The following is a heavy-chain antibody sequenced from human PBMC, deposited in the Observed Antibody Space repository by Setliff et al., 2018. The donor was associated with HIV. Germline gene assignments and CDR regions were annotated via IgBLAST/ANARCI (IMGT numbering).Heavy chain of an antibody. V-gene: IGHV3-21*01. D-gene: IGHD3-22*01. Sequence: PVGSLRLSCAASGFTFSSYSMNWVRQAPGKGLEWVSFISPSGTYIHYADSLKGRFTISRDNAKNSLYLQMNSLRAEDTAVYYCARDPPWNYDSSGYPYYFDYWGQGTLVTVSS. CDR1: GFTFSSYS. CDR2: ISPSGTYI. J-gene: IGHJ4*02. CDR3: ARDPPWNYDSSGYPYYFDY.